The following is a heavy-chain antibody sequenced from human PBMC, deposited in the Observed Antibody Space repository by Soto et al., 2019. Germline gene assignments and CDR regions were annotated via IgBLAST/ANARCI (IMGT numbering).Heavy chain of an antibody. CDR1: GFTFSSYG. CDR2: ISYDGSNK. CDR3: AKGVVVAANYFQH. D-gene: IGHD2-15*01. Sequence: GGSLRLSCAASGFTFSSYGMHWVRQAPGKGLEWVAVISYDGSNKYYADSAKGRFTISRDNSKNTLYLQMNSLRAEDTAVYYCAKGVVVAANYFQHWGQGTLVTVSS. V-gene: IGHV3-30*18. J-gene: IGHJ1*01.